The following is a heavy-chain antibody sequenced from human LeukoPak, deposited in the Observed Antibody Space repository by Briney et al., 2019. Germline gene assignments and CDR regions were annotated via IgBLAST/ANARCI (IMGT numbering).Heavy chain of an antibody. V-gene: IGHV7-4-1*02. CDR3: ARGQPWLPY. J-gene: IGHJ4*02. Sequence: GASVKVSCKASGYTFTSYAMNWVRQAPGQGLEWMGWINTNTGNPTYAQGFTGRFVFPLDTSVSTAYLQISSLEADDTAVYYCARGQPWLPYWGQGSLVTVSS. D-gene: IGHD5-24*01. CDR2: INTNTGNP. CDR1: GYTFTSYA.